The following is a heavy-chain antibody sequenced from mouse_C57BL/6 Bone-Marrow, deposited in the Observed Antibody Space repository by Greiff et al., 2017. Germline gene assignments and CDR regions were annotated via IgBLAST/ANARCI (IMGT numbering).Heavy chain of an antibody. CDR1: GFSLTSYG. CDR2: IWGGGST. D-gene: IGHD1-1*01. V-gene: IGHV2-9*01. J-gene: IGHJ1*03. Sequence: QVQLKESGPGLVAPSQSLSITCTVSGFSLTSYGVDWVRQPPGKGLEWLGVIWGGGSTNYNSALMSRLSISKDNSKSQVFLKMNSLHTDDTAMYYCANRSSPHYYGSRPYWYFDVWGTGTTVTVSS. CDR3: ANRSSPHYYGSRPYWYFDV.